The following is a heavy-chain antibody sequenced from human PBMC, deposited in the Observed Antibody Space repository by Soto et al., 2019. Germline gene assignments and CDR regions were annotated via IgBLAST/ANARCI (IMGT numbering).Heavy chain of an antibody. CDR3: ARGQNDFWSVFHYYGMDV. Sequence: GASVKVSCKASGYTFTSYDINWVRQATGQGLEWMGWMNPNSGNTGYAQKFQGRVTMTRNTSISTAYMELSSLRSEDTAVYYCARGQNDFWSVFHYYGMDVWGQGTTVTVSS. V-gene: IGHV1-8*01. D-gene: IGHD3-3*01. CDR2: MNPNSGNT. CDR1: GYTFTSYD. J-gene: IGHJ6*02.